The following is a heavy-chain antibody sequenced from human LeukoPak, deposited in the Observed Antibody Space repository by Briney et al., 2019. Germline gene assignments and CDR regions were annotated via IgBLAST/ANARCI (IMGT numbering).Heavy chain of an antibody. D-gene: IGHD4-17*01. Sequence: ASVKVSCKASGYTFTGYYMHWMRQAPGQGLEWMGWIKPNSGDTNYAQKFQDRVTMTRDTSVSTAYMELSRLRSDDTAVYYCARDHNYGTFDPWGQGTLVTVSS. CDR3: ARDHNYGTFDP. J-gene: IGHJ5*02. V-gene: IGHV1-2*02. CDR2: IKPNSGDT. CDR1: GYTFTGYY.